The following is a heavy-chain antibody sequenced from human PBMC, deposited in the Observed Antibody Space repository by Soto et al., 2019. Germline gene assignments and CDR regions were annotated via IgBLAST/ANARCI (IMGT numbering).Heavy chain of an antibody. Sequence: SETLSLTCTVSGDSVXXXXXXXXXXXXXXXXXXEWIGYIYYSGSTNYNPSLENRVTMSLATSKNQFSLRLRALTAADTAVYYXXXXXSGDCSGGLCYHAFDVWGQGTMVTVSS. D-gene: IGHD2-15*01. CDR2: IYYSGST. J-gene: IGHJ3*01. V-gene: IGHV4-61*01. CDR1: GDSVXXXXXX. CDR3: XXXXSGDCSGGLCYHAFDV.